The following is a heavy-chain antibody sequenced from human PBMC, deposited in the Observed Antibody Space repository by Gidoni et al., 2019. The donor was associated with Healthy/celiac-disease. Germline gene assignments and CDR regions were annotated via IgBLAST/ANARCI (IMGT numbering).Heavy chain of an antibody. V-gene: IGHV4-31*03. J-gene: IGHJ4*02. D-gene: IGHD3-3*01. CDR1: GGSIRSGGYY. CDR3: ARDRSGIFGVVTAYFDY. Sequence: QVQQQESGPGLVKPSQTLSLTCTVSGGSIRSGGYYWSWIRQHPGKGLEWIGYIYYSGSTYYNPSLKSRVTISVDTSKNQFSLKLSSVTAADTAVYYCARDRSGIFGVVTAYFDYWGQGTLVTVSS. CDR2: IYYSGST.